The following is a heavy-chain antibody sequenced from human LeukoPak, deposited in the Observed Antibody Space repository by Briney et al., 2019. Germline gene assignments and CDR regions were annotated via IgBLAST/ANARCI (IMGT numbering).Heavy chain of an antibody. D-gene: IGHD3-10*01. V-gene: IGHV3-66*01. Sequence: GGSLRLSCAASGFTVSSNYMSWVRQAPGKGLEWVPVIYSGGSTYYADSVKGRFTISRDNSKNTLYLQMNSLRAEDTAVYYCARDISMVYAFDIWGQGTMVTVSS. J-gene: IGHJ3*02. CDR1: GFTVSSNY. CDR3: ARDISMVYAFDI. CDR2: IYSGGST.